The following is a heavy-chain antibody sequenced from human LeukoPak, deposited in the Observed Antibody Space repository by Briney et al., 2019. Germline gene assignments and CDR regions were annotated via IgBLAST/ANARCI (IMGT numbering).Heavy chain of an antibody. CDR3: ARETSLTRIDY. J-gene: IGHJ4*02. CDR1: GGSISSGGYY. CDR2: IYYSGST. Sequence: TLSLTCTVSGGSISSGGYYWSWIRQHPGKGLEWIGHIYYSGSTYYNPSLKSRVTISVDTSKNQFSLKLSSVTAADTAVYYCARETSLTRIDYWGQGTLVTVSS. D-gene: IGHD3-9*01. V-gene: IGHV4-31*03.